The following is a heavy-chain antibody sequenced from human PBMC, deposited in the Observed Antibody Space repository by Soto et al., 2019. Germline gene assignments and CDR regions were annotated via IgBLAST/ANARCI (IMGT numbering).Heavy chain of an antibody. CDR1: GGSFSSFA. V-gene: IGHV1-69*06. CDR3: ARDTGDGTFDF. CDR2: INPSADTT. J-gene: IGHJ4*02. Sequence: RASVKVSCKASGGSFSSFAFSWVRQAPGQGLEWLGVINPSADTTTYAQKFQDRVTISRDTSASTAYMELTSLRSEDTAVYYCARDTGDGTFDFWGQGALVTVSS. D-gene: IGHD7-27*01.